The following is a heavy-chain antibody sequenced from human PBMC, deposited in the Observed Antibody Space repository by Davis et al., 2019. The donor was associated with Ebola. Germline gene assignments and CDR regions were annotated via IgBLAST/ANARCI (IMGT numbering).Heavy chain of an antibody. CDR3: ARIITGTLYYYYYGMDV. Sequence: GEFLKISCAASGFTFSSYSMNWVRQAPGKGLEWVSYISSSSSTIYYADSVKGRFTISRDNAKNSLYLQMNSLRDEDTAVYYCARIITGTLYYYYYGMDVWGQGTTVTVSS. CDR1: GFTFSSYS. CDR2: ISSSSSTI. V-gene: IGHV3-48*02. D-gene: IGHD1-7*01. J-gene: IGHJ6*02.